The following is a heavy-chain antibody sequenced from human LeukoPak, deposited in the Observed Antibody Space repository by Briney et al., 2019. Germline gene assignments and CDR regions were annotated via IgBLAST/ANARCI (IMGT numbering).Heavy chain of an antibody. V-gene: IGHV3-74*01. J-gene: IGHJ6*03. Sequence: PGGSLRLSCAASGFSFSTYWMHWVRQAPGKGLVWVSRINTDGSSTNYADSVKGRFTISRDNAKNTLYLQMNSLRAEDPAVYYCAKGGGVGGYDYPLYYYYMDVWGKGTTVTVSS. D-gene: IGHD5-12*01. CDR1: GFSFSTYW. CDR2: INTDGSST. CDR3: AKGGGVGGYDYPLYYYYMDV.